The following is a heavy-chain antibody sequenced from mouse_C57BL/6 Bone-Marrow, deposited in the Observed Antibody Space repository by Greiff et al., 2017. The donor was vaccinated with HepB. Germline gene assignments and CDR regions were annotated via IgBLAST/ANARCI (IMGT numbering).Heavy chain of an antibody. D-gene: IGHD3-1*01. Sequence: EVQLQQSGAELVRPGASVKLSCTASGFNIKDDYMHWVKQRPEQGLEWIGWIDPENGDTEYASKFQGKATITADPSSNTAYLQLSSLTSEDTAVYYCTTGLPYYFDYWGQGTTLTVSS. CDR3: TTGLPYYFDY. CDR1: GFNIKDDY. J-gene: IGHJ2*01. CDR2: IDPENGDT. V-gene: IGHV14-4*01.